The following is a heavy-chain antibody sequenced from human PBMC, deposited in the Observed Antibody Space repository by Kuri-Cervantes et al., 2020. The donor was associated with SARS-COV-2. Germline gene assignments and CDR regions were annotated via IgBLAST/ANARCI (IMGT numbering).Heavy chain of an antibody. CDR1: GFTFSSYS. CDR3: ARGMGEYYYDSSGLRPFDY. D-gene: IGHD3-22*01. V-gene: IGHV3-21*01. Sequence: GGSLRLSCAASGFTFSSYSMNWVRQAPGKGLEWVSSISSRSSYIYYADSVKGRFTISRDNAKNSLYLQMNSLRAEDTAVYYRARGMGEYYYDSSGLRPFDYWGQGTLVTVLL. CDR2: ISSRSSYI. J-gene: IGHJ4*02.